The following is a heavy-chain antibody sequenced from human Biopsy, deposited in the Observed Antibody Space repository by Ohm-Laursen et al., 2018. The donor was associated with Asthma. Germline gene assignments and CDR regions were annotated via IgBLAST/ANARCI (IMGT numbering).Heavy chain of an antibody. D-gene: IGHD2-2*01. CDR2: INSVFGTT. J-gene: IGHJ5*02. V-gene: IGHV1-69*01. CDR1: GGTFNTYV. Sequence: GSSVKVSCKSLGGTFNTYVIGWVRQAPGQGLEWMGGINSVFGTTTYPQKFQDRVTITADDSASTVYMELSSLRSEDTAVYYCARKAGSCISRTCYSLDLWGQGTLVTVSS. CDR3: ARKAGSCISRTCYSLDL.